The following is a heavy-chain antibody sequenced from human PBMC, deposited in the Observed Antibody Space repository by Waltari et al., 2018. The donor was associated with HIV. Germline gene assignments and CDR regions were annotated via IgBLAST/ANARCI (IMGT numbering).Heavy chain of an antibody. Sequence: EVQLVESGGGLIQPGGSLRLSCAASGFTVVDNYMSWVRAAPGKGREWVSVIYSGGSSYYADSVEGRFSIYRDRSKNTLNLQMNSLRVEDTAVYYCAREFHGVSGRIYNEVRHWYIDLWGRGTLVTVSS. J-gene: IGHJ2*01. V-gene: IGHV3-53*01. CDR1: GFTVVDNY. CDR2: IYSGGSS. D-gene: IGHD3-10*01. CDR3: AREFHGVSGRIYNEVRHWYIDL.